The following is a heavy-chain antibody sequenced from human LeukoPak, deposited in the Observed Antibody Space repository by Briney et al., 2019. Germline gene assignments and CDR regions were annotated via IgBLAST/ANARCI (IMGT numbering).Heavy chain of an antibody. D-gene: IGHD3-22*01. CDR2: IYTSGST. J-gene: IGHJ4*02. CDR1: GGSISSYY. V-gene: IGHV4-4*07. Sequence: PSEPLSLTCTVSGGSISSYYWSWIRQPAGKGLEWIGRIYTSGSTNYNPSLKSRVTMSVDTSKNQFSLKLSSVTAADTAVYYCASDSPYYYDSSGYYPFDYWGQGTLVTVSS. CDR3: ASDSPYYYDSSGYYPFDY.